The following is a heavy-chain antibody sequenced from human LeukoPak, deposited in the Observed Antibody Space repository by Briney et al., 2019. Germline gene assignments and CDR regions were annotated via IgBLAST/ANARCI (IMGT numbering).Heavy chain of an antibody. V-gene: IGHV3-23*01. CDR1: AFTFSTYA. CDR3: AKGMATYGSGSLFDY. CDR2: ISNSGGST. J-gene: IGHJ4*02. Sequence: GGSLRLSCAASAFTFSTYAMSWVRQAPRKGLEWVSGISNSGGSTPYADSMRGRFTISRDNSKNTLYLQMNSLRAEDTAVYYCAKGMATYGSGSLFDYWGQGILVTVSS. D-gene: IGHD3-10*01.